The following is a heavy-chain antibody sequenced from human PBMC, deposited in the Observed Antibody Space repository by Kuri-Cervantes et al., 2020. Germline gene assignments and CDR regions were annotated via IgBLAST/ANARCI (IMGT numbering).Heavy chain of an antibody. CDR1: GDSVSSNTAA. Sequence: SETLSLSCATSGDSVSSNTAAWNWIRQAPSRDLEWLGRTYYRSKWYYDYAASVKSRITINPDTSKNQFSLQLNSAPPEDTAVDYCARRSEKYTDSESWFDPWGQGILVTVSS. D-gene: IGHD3-10*01. CDR3: ARRSEKYTDSESWFDP. V-gene: IGHV6-1*01. CDR2: TYYRSKWYY. J-gene: IGHJ5*02.